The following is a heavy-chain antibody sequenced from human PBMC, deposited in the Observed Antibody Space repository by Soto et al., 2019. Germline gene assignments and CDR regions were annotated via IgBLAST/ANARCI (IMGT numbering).Heavy chain of an antibody. CDR1: GVSASNKTYD. J-gene: IGHJ4*02. D-gene: IGHD4-17*01. CDR2: VYYSGTT. CDR3: ARTTAVPNTLRSRYFFDY. Sequence: SANLALTCSCSGVSASNKTYDWSWILQPPGKMLEWIGYVYYSGTTNYNPSLKSRVTISVDLSKNQFSLRLSSVTTADTALYNCARTTAVPNTLRSRYFFDYWGQGTLVTVSS. V-gene: IGHV4-61*01.